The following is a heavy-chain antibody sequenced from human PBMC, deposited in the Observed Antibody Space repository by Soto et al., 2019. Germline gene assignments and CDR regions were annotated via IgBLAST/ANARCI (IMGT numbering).Heavy chain of an antibody. J-gene: IGHJ5*02. D-gene: IGHD3-10*01. CDR3: ARDLVDPFQVRGHWFDP. V-gene: IGHV4-61*01. CDR2: IYYSGST. Sequence: QVQLQESGPGLVKPSETLSLTCTVSGGSVSSGSYYWSWIRQPPGKGLEWIGYIYYSGSTNYNPLLKSRVTISVDTAKNQCSLKLGSVTAADTAVYYCARDLVDPFQVRGHWFDPWGQGTLVTVSS. CDR1: GGSVSSGSYY.